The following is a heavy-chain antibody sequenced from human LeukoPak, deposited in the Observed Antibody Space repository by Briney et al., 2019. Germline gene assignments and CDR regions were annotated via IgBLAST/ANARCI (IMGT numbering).Heavy chain of an antibody. V-gene: IGHV3-30*02. CDR2: IRYDGSNK. Sequence: GGSLRPSCAASGFTFSSYGMHWVRQAPGKGLEWVAFIRYDGSNKYYADSVKGRLTISRDNSKNTLYLQMNSLRAEDTAVYYCAKDRTVRGVIILGSSYFDYWGQGTLVTVSS. CDR3: AKDRTVRGVIILGSSYFDY. CDR1: GFTFSSYG. J-gene: IGHJ4*02. D-gene: IGHD3-10*01.